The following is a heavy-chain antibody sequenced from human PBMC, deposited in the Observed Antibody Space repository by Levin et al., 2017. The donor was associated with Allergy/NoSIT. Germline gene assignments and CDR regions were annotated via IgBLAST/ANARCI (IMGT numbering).Heavy chain of an antibody. J-gene: IGHJ6*02. CDR2: SSSSGTTI. V-gene: IGHV3-11*01. CDR1: GFTFSDSY. CDR3: ARYGSLLSRGLIPPGYYYGLDV. D-gene: IGHD3-10*01. Sequence: LSLTCAASGFTFSDSYMTWIRQAPGKGLEWISYSSSSGTTINYADSVKGRFTISRDNSKNLLSLEMNNLRAEDTAIYYCARYGSLLSRGLIPPGYYYGLDVWGHGTTVTVSS.